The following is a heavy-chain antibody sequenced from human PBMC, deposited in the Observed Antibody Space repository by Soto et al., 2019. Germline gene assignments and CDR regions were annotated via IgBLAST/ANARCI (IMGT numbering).Heavy chain of an antibody. D-gene: IGHD2-15*01. V-gene: IGHV1-8*01. CDR3: VRQAGGASTPGDDY. CDR1: GYTFDAFD. CDR2: MNPYTGET. Sequence: QVQLVQSGAEVMKPGASVRVSCKASGYTFDAFDIHWVRQATVQGLELMGWMNPYTGETAYTHTFRGRVSMTKDTSVSTAYMELTSLTSEDSAIYFCVRQAGGASTPGDDYWGQGTLVTVSS. J-gene: IGHJ4*02.